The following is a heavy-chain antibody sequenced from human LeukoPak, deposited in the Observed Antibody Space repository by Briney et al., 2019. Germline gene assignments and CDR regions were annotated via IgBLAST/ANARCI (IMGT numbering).Heavy chain of an antibody. D-gene: IGHD3-9*01. V-gene: IGHV4-38-2*01. CDR2: IYHSGST. CDR1: GYSISSGYY. Sequence: SETLSLTCAVSGYSISSGYYWGWIRQPLGKGLEWIGSIYHSGSTYYNPSLKSRVTISVDTSKNQFSLKLSSVTAADTAVYYCARLVTDILTGYYPLFDYWGQGTLVTVSS. J-gene: IGHJ4*02. CDR3: ARLVTDILTGYYPLFDY.